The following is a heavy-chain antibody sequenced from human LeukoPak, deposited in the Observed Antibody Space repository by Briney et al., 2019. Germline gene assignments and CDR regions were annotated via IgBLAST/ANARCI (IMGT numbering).Heavy chain of an antibody. D-gene: IGHD6-19*01. J-gene: IGHJ4*02. Sequence: SETLSLTCAVYGGSFSGYYWRWIRQPPGKGLEWIGEINHSGSTNYNPSLKRRVTISVDTPKNQFSLKLSSVTAADTAVYYCARSPGRQWLAKGFDYWGQGTLVTVSS. CDR3: ARSPGRQWLAKGFDY. CDR2: INHSGST. CDR1: GGSFSGYY. V-gene: IGHV4-34*01.